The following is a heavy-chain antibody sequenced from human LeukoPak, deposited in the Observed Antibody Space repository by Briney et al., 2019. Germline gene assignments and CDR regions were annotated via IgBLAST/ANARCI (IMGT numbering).Heavy chain of an antibody. J-gene: IGHJ4*02. CDR1: GGSISSYY. CDR2: IKQDGSEK. Sequence: ETLSLTCTVSGGSISSYYWSWVRQAPGKGLEWVANIKQDGSEKYYVDSVEGRFTVSRDNTKNSLYLQMNSLRAEDTAVYYCTMIEWERWRGWGQGTPVTVSS. D-gene: IGHD1-26*01. CDR3: TMIEWERWRG. V-gene: IGHV3-7*01.